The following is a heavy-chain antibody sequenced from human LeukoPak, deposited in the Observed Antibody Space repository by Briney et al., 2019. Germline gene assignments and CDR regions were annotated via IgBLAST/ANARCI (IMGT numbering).Heavy chain of an antibody. CDR2: VSYDGSNK. J-gene: IGHJ4*02. V-gene: IGHV3-30*18. Sequence: GGSLRLSCAASGFTYNSYATHWVRQAPGKGLEWVAVVSYDGSNKYYADSVKGRFTISRDNSKNTLYLQMNSLRAEDTAVYYCAKQHGDYQYYFDYWGQGTLVTVSS. D-gene: IGHD4-17*01. CDR1: GFTYNSYA. CDR3: AKQHGDYQYYFDY.